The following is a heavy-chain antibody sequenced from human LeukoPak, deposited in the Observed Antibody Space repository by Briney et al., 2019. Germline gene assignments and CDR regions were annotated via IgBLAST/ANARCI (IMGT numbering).Heavy chain of an antibody. V-gene: IGHV3-7*03. CDR1: GFSFSNYW. J-gene: IGHJ3*02. CDR2: INQDGNKK. D-gene: IGHD6-19*01. Sequence: PGGSLRLSCVASGFSFSNYWMTWVRQVPGKGLEWVANINQDGNKKNYVDSVKGRFTVSRDNAKNSLYLQMDNLRAEDTAICYCARDHSPSMYGSVWYDAFDIWGLGTKVTVSS. CDR3: ARDHSPSMYGSVWYDAFDI.